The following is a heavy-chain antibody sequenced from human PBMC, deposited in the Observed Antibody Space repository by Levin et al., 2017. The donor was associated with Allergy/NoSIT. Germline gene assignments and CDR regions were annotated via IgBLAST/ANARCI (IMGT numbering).Heavy chain of an antibody. Sequence: PGGSLRLSFAGWRCTWRSQSRGVGHTATRKGLEWVAVISYDGSNKYYADSVKGRFTISRDNSKNTLYLQMNSLRAEDTAVYYCTVTPGVFDYWGQGTLVTVSS. CDR1: RCTWRSQS. J-gene: IGHJ4*02. V-gene: IGHV3-30-3*01. D-gene: IGHD2-21*02. CDR3: TVTPGVFDY. CDR2: ISYDGSNK.